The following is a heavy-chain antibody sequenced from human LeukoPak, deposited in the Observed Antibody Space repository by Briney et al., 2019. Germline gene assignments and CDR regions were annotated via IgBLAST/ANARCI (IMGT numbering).Heavy chain of an antibody. CDR3: ARDRTGYDKGGYYFDY. CDR2: ISSSSSTI. V-gene: IGHV3-48*04. J-gene: IGHJ4*02. D-gene: IGHD5-12*01. Sequence: GGSLRLSCAASGFTFSSYSMNWVRQAPGKGLEWVSYISSSSSTIYYADSVKGRFTISRGNAKNSLYLQMNSLRAEDTAVYYCARDRTGYDKGGYYFDYWGQGTLVTVSS. CDR1: GFTFSSYS.